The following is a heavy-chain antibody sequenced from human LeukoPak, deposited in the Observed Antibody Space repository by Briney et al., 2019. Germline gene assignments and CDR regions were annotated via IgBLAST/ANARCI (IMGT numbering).Heavy chain of an antibody. Sequence: SVKVSCKTSGGTFNIHAIKWVRQAPGQGLEWMGVIIPIFGTANYAQKFVGRVTITADESTSTAYMEMNSLTSEDTAVYYCSRERAAAGGGDYWGQGTLVTVSS. V-gene: IGHV1-69*01. CDR1: GGTFNIHA. J-gene: IGHJ4*02. CDR2: IIPIFGTA. CDR3: SRERAAAGGGDY. D-gene: IGHD6-13*01.